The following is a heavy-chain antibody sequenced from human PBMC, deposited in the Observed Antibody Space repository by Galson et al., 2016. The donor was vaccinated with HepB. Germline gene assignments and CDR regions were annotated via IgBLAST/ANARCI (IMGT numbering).Heavy chain of an antibody. Sequence: SLRLSCAASGFTSSNYWMNWVRQAPGKGLEWVANIKQDGSDKYYVDSVRGRVTISRDNAKNSLFLQMNSLRAEDTAVYYCARERGGSGYTYGQPFDYWGQGTLGTVAS. CDR1: GFTSSNYW. D-gene: IGHD5-18*01. V-gene: IGHV3-7*03. CDR2: IKQDGSDK. J-gene: IGHJ4*02. CDR3: ARERGGSGYTYGQPFDY.